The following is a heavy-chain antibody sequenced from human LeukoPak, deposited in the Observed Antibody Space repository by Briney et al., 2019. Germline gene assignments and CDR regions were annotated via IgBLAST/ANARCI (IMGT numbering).Heavy chain of an antibody. Sequence: ASVKDSCKASGYTFTVYYMHWVRQAPRQGLEWMGWINPNSGGTNYAQKFQGWVTMTRDTSISTAYMELSRLRSDDTAVYYCARSPSSVGYFDYWGQGALVTVSS. J-gene: IGHJ4*02. CDR3: ARSPSSVGYFDY. CDR1: GYTFTVYY. D-gene: IGHD1-26*01. V-gene: IGHV1-2*04. CDR2: INPNSGGT.